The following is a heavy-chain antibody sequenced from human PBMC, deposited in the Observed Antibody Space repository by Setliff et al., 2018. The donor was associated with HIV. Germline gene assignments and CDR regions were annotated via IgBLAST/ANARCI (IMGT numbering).Heavy chain of an antibody. CDR2: IYTSGST. CDR1: GGSISSHY. J-gene: IGHJ4*02. V-gene: IGHV4-4*08. Sequence: SETLSLTCTVSGGSISSHYWSWIRQPPGKGLEWIGHIYTSGSTNYNPSLKSRVTMSVGTSKNQFSLKLSSVTAADTAVYYCARCYYNFWSGYPLDYWGQGTLVTVSS. D-gene: IGHD3-3*01. CDR3: ARCYYNFWSGYPLDY.